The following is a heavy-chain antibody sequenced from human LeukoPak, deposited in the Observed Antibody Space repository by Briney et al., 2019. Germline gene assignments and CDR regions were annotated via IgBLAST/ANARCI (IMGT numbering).Heavy chain of an antibody. CDR1: GYTFTSYG. Sequence: ASVKVSCKASGYTFTSYGISWVRQAPGQGLEWMGWMNPNSGNTGYAQKFQGRVTMARNTSISTAYMELSSLRSEDTAVYYCARAPRVYYYYYYMDVWGKGTTVTVSS. CDR2: MNPNSGNT. CDR3: ARAPRVYYYYYYMDV. V-gene: IGHV1-8*02. J-gene: IGHJ6*03.